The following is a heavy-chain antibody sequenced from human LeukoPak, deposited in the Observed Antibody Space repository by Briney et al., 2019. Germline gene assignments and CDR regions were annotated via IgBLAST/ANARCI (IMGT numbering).Heavy chain of an antibody. CDR1: GGSISSYY. V-gene: IGHV4-59*08. Sequence: SETLSLTCTVSGGSISSYYWSWIRQPPGKGLEWIGYISYSGSTNYNPSLKSRVTISVDTSKNQFSLKLSSVTAADTAVYYCARHAIPPYYGPNSEVGYWGQGTLVTVSS. CDR3: ARHAIPPYYGPNSEVGY. J-gene: IGHJ4*02. D-gene: IGHD3-22*01. CDR2: ISYSGST.